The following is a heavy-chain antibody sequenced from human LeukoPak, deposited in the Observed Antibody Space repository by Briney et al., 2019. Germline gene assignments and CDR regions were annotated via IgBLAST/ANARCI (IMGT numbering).Heavy chain of an antibody. CDR3: ARDLGYYDSSGYGIDAFDI. CDR2: ISSDGRRT. CDR1: GFTFTNYW. Sequence: GGSLRLSCAASGFTFTNYWMHWVRQAPGKGLMWVSRISSDGRRTNYADSVKGRFTISRDNAKNTLYLQMNSLRAEDTAVYYCARDLGYYDSSGYGIDAFDIWGQGTMVTVSS. D-gene: IGHD3-22*01. V-gene: IGHV3-74*01. J-gene: IGHJ3*02.